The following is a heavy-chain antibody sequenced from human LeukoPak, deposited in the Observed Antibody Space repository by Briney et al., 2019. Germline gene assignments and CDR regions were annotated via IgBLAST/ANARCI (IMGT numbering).Heavy chain of an antibody. CDR2: IRYDGSNK. J-gene: IGHJ4*02. V-gene: IGHV3-30*02. CDR3: AKVRLGYCSSTSCQVFDY. Sequence: GGSLRLSCAASGFTFSSYGMHWVRQAPGKGLEWVAFIRYDGSNKYYADSVKGRFTISRDNSKNTLYLQMNSLRAEDTAVYYCAKVRLGYCSSTSCQVFDYWGQGTLVTVSS. CDR1: GFTFSSYG. D-gene: IGHD2-2*01.